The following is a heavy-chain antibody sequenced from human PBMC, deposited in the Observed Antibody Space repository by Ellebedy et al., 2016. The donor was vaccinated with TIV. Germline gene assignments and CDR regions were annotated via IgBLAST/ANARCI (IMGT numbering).Heavy chain of an antibody. CDR1: GFNFGPYW. CDR3: VRDRGNPDSFKI. V-gene: IGHV3-74*01. CDR2: INSDESTT. D-gene: IGHD1-14*01. Sequence: GGSLRLSCAASGFNFGPYWMHWVRQAPGKGLVWVSHINSDESTTVYADSVKGRFTISRDNAKNTLYLQMNSLKVEDTAVYYCVRDRGNPDSFKIWGQGTMVTVSS. J-gene: IGHJ3*02.